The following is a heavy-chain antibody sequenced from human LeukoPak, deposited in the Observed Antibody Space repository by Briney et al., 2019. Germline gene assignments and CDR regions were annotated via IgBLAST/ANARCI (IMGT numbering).Heavy chain of an antibody. Sequence: GGSLRLSCVASGFTLSTYGVHWVRQAPGRGLEWVAVIWYDGSNKYYADSVKGRFTISRDNSKNTLYLQMNSLRAEDTAVYYCARRGRDGYNYAFDIWGQGTMVTVSS. J-gene: IGHJ3*02. CDR3: ARRGRDGYNYAFDI. CDR1: GFTLSTYG. D-gene: IGHD5-24*01. CDR2: IWYDGSNK. V-gene: IGHV3-33*08.